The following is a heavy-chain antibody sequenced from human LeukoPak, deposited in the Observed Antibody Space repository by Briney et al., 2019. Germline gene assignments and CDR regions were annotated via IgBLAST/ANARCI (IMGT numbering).Heavy chain of an antibody. Sequence: GGSLSLSCAASGFTFSSYWMSWVRQAPGKGLGWVANIKQDGSEKYYVDSVKGRFTIPRDNAKNSLYLQMNSLRAEDTAVYHCARHDLASFDYWGQGTLVTVSS. V-gene: IGHV3-7*01. J-gene: IGHJ4*02. CDR2: IKQDGSEK. CDR3: ARHDLASFDY. D-gene: IGHD1-1*01. CDR1: GFTFSSYW.